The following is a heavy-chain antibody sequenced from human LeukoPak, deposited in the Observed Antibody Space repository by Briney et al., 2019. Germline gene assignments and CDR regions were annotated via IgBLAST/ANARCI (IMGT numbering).Heavy chain of an antibody. J-gene: IGHJ4*02. Sequence: GGSLRLSCAASGFTFSSYEMNWVRQAPGKGLEWVSYISSSGSTIYYADSVKGRFTISRDNAKNSLYLQMNSLRAEDTAVYYCAKDCGKYCTPPFDYWGQGTLVTVSS. CDR1: GFTFSSYE. V-gene: IGHV3-48*03. CDR3: AKDCGKYCTPPFDY. CDR2: ISSSGSTI. D-gene: IGHD2-21*01.